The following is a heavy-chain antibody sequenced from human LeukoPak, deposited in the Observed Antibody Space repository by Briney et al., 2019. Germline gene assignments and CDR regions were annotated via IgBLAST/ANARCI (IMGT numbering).Heavy chain of an antibody. J-gene: IGHJ4*02. CDR1: GGSISSGGYY. V-gene: IGHV4-30-2*01. Sequence: PSETLSLTCTVSGGSISSGGYYWSWIRQPPGKGLEWIGYIYHSGSTYYNPSLKSRVTISVDRSKNQFSLKLYSVTASDAAIYYCARHLSGTTMSHYFDFWGQGTLVTVSS. CDR2: IYHSGST. CDR3: ARHLSGTTMSHYFDF. D-gene: IGHD1-1*01.